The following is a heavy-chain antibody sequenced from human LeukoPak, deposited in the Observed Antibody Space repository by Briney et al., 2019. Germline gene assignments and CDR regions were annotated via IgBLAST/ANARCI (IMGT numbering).Heavy chain of an antibody. J-gene: IGHJ4*02. V-gene: IGHV3-11*01. D-gene: IGHD3-9*01. Sequence: GGSLRLSCAASGFTFSDYYMSWIRQAPGKGLEWVSYISSSGSTIYYADSVKGRFTISRDNAKNSLYLQMNSLRAEDTAGYYCARVDYDILPIADYWGQGTLVTVSS. CDR3: ARVDYDILPIADY. CDR2: ISSSGSTI. CDR1: GFTFSDYY.